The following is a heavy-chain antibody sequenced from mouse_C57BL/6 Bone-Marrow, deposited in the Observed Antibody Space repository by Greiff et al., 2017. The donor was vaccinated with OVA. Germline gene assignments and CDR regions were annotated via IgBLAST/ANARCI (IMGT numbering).Heavy chain of an antibody. CDR2: IDPENGDT. V-gene: IGHV14-4*01. J-gene: IGHJ3*01. Sequence: VQLQQSGAELVRPGASVKLSCTASGFNIKDDYMHWVKQRPEQGLEWIGWIDPENGDTEYASKFQGKATITADTSSNTAYLQLSSLTSEDTAVYYCTLDSDEAWFAYWGQGTLVTVSA. CDR1: GFNIKDDY. CDR3: TLDSDEAWFAY. D-gene: IGHD2-4*01.